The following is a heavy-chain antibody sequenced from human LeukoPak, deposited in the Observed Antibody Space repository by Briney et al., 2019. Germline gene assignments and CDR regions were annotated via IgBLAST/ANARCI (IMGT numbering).Heavy chain of an antibody. D-gene: IGHD6-19*01. CDR2: IYYSGST. Sequence: PSETLSLTCTVSGGSISSYYWSWIRQPPGKGLEWIGYIYYSGSTNYNPSLKSRVTISVDTSKNQFSLKLSSVTAADTAMYYCARYSSGWKDAFDVWGQGTMVTVSS. CDR3: ARYSSGWKDAFDV. CDR1: GGSISSYY. J-gene: IGHJ3*01. V-gene: IGHV4-59*08.